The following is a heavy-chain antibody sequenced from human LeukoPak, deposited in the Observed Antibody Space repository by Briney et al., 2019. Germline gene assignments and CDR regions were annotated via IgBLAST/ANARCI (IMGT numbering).Heavy chain of an antibody. D-gene: IGHD1-1*01. Sequence: GGSLRLSCTASGFTFNTYPMHWVRQSPGKRLVWVSRVYSDGSDSRHADSVKGRFTISRDNAKNTLYLQMNSLRVEDTAVYYCTRGANWAFDYWGQGTLVTVSS. CDR1: GFTFNTYP. J-gene: IGHJ4*02. CDR3: TRGANWAFDY. CDR2: VYSDGSDS. V-gene: IGHV3-74*01.